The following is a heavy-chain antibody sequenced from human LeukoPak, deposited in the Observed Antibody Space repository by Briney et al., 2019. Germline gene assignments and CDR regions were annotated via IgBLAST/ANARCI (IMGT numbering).Heavy chain of an antibody. J-gene: IGHJ4*02. D-gene: IGHD3-10*01. CDR1: GGSISSGGYY. CDR3: ASIGSGSSPFDY. V-gene: IGHV4-30-2*01. CDR2: IYHSGST. Sequence: SQTLSLTCTVSGGSISSGGYYWSWIRQPPGMGLEWIGYIYHSGSTYYNPSLKSRVTISVDTSKNQFSLKLSSVTAADTAVYYCASIGSGSSPFDYWGQGTLVTVSS.